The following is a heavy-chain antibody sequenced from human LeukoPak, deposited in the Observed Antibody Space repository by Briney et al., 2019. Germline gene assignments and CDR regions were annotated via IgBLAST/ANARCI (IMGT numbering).Heavy chain of an antibody. J-gene: IGHJ5*02. CDR3: ARPRGPSITIFGVVSGEFDP. Sequence: PSETLSLTCTVSGGSISSNSYYWGWIRQPPGKGLEWIGSIYYSGSTYYNPSLKSRVTISVDTSKNQFSLKLSSVTAADTAVYYCARPRGPSITIFGVVSGEFDPWGQGTLVTVSS. CDR2: IYYSGST. D-gene: IGHD3-3*01. V-gene: IGHV4-39*01. CDR1: GGSISSNSYY.